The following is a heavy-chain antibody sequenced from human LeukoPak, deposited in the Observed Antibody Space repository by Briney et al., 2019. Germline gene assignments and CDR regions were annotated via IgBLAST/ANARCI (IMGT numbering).Heavy chain of an antibody. CDR2: IYYSGST. D-gene: IGHD2-2*01. CDR3: ARDPAYCSSTSCYARGYIDY. CDR1: GGSIRSYY. Sequence: SETLSLTCTVSGGSIRSYYWSWIRQPPGKGLEWIGYIYYSGSTNYNPSLKSRVTISVDTSKNQFSLKLSSVTAADTAVYYCARDPAYCSSTSCYARGYIDYWGQGTLVTVSS. V-gene: IGHV4-59*01. J-gene: IGHJ4*02.